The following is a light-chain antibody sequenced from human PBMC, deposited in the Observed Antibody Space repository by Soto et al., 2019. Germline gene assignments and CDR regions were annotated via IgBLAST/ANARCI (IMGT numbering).Light chain of an antibody. J-gene: IGKJ4*01. Sequence: EIVLTQSPATLSLSPGERAALCCRASQSVANYLAWYQRKPGQAPRLLIYDASNRATGIPARFSGSGSGTDFTLTISSLEPEDFAVYYCQQRSDLVTFGGGTEVEIK. CDR2: DAS. CDR3: QQRSDLVT. V-gene: IGKV3-11*01. CDR1: QSVANY.